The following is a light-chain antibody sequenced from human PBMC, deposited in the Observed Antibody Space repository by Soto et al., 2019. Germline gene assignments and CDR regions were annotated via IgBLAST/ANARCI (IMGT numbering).Light chain of an antibody. CDR1: QSVSRN. J-gene: IGKJ5*01. V-gene: IGKV3-20*01. CDR2: GAS. CDR3: QQYHNTPIT. Sequence: EIVLTQSPATLSLSPGERATLSCRASQSVSRNLAWYQQKRGQAPRLLICGASGRATGIPERFSGSGSRTDIPLTSSRLEPEDFAVYYCQQYHNTPITFGQGTRLEIK.